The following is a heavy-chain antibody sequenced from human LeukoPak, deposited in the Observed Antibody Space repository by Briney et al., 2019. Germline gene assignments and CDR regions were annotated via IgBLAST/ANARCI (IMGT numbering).Heavy chain of an antibody. CDR3: ARMAAGSSWYDY. J-gene: IGHJ4*02. CDR2: INHSGST. CDR1: GGSFSGYY. D-gene: IGHD6-13*01. V-gene: IGHV4-34*01. Sequence: SETLSLTCAVYGGSFSGYYWSWIRQPPGKGLEWIGEINHSGSTNYNPSLKSRVTISVDTSKNQFSLKLGSVTAADTAVYYCARMAAGSSWYDYWGQGTLVTVSS.